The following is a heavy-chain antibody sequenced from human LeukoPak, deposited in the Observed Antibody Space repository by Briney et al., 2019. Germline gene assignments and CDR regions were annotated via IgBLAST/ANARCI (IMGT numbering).Heavy chain of an antibody. CDR2: ISSSSTI. D-gene: IGHD1-26*01. Sequence: GGSLRLSCAASGFTFSSYSMNWVRQAPGKGLEWVSFISSSSTIYYADSVKGRFTISRDNAKNSLYLQMNSLGAEDTAVYYCARDRGGSYSAIDYWGQGTLVTVSS. CDR3: ARDRGGSYSAIDY. J-gene: IGHJ4*02. V-gene: IGHV3-48*04. CDR1: GFTFSSYS.